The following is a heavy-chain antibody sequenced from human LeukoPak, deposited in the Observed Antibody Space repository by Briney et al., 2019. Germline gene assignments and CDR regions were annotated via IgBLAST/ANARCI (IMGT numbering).Heavy chain of an antibody. D-gene: IGHD3-10*01. Sequence: GGSLRLSCAASGFTFSSYSMNWVRQAPGKGLEWVSSISSSSSYIYYADSVKGRFAISRDNAKNSLYLQMNSLRAEDTAVYYCTRYYGSGSPPFDYWGQGTLVTVSS. V-gene: IGHV3-21*01. CDR1: GFTFSSYS. CDR3: TRYYGSGSPPFDY. J-gene: IGHJ4*02. CDR2: ISSSSSYI.